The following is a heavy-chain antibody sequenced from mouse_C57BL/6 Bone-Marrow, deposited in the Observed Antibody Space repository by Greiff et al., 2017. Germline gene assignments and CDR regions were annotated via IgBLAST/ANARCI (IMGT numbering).Heavy chain of an antibody. CDR1: GYSITSGYY. CDR3: ARDPLYDYDEAY. V-gene: IGHV3-6*01. D-gene: IGHD2-4*01. CDR2: ISYDGSN. J-gene: IGHJ3*01. Sequence: EVQRVESGPGLVKPSQSLSLTCSVTGYSITSGYYWNWLRQFPGNKLEWMGYISYDGSNNYNPSLKNRISITRDTSKNQFFLKLHSVTTEDTATYYCARDPLYDYDEAYWGQGTLVTVSA.